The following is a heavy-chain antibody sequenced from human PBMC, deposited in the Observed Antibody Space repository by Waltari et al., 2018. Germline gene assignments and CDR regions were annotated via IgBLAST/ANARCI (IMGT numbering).Heavy chain of an antibody. CDR3: ARVGDDFWSGYFDY. Sequence: QVQLVQSGAEVTKRGASVKGPCKASGYTFTGNGLNWVRQAPGQGLEWMGLISAYNGYTNDAQKVQGRVTMTTDTSTSTAYMELRSLRSDDTAVYYCARVGDDFWSGYFDYWGQGTLVTVSS. V-gene: IGHV1-18*04. CDR2: ISAYNGYT. D-gene: IGHD3-3*01. J-gene: IGHJ4*02. CDR1: GYTFTGNG.